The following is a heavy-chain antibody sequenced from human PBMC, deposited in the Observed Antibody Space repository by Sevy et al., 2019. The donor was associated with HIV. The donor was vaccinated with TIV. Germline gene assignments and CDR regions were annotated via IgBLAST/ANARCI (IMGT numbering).Heavy chain of an antibody. CDR1: GFSFDSYG. CDR3: AKGGGGHYDPDEIGYYFYYYNMDV. J-gene: IGHJ6*03. CDR2: ISGSGSRT. Sequence: GGSLRLSCAVSGFSFDSYGMTWVRQAPGKGLEWVSGISGSGSRTYYADSVKGRFIISRDNSKNTLDLQRNSLRSEDQAIYYCAKGGGGHYDPDEIGYYFYYYNMDVWGKGTTVTVSS. D-gene: IGHD3-22*01. V-gene: IGHV3-23*01.